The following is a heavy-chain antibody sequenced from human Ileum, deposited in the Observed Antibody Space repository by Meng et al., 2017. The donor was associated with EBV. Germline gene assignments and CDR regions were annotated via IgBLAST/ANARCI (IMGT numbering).Heavy chain of an antibody. D-gene: IGHD4-17*01. CDR3: AMGPDYAKTGY. CDR2: ICYTDYT. CDR1: GGSISSSNYC. J-gene: IGHJ4*02. V-gene: IGHV4-39*01. Sequence: QGLGPGLVKPSETLALTGSVSGGSISSSNYCWGWIRQPPGKGLEWIQSICYTDYTYYNPSLKSRVTISADKSKNQFSLRLNSLTAADTAVYYCAMGPDYAKTGYWGQGTLVTVSS.